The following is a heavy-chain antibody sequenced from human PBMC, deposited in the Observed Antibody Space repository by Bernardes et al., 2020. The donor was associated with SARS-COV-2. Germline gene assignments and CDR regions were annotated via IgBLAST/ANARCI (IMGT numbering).Heavy chain of an antibody. CDR3: AKGGPAGTIFGVVVIEDAVDI. D-gene: IGHD3-3*01. CDR2: ISGAGMYI. V-gene: IGHV3-21*04. Sequence: VGSLRLSCVASGFTFSNYLFSWFRQAPGKGLEWVSSISGAGMYIYYGDSVRGRFTTSRDNTRTSVFLQMNSLRAEDTAVYYCAKGGPAGTIFGVVVIEDAVDIWSQGTMVTVST. CDR1: GFTFSNYL. J-gene: IGHJ3*02.